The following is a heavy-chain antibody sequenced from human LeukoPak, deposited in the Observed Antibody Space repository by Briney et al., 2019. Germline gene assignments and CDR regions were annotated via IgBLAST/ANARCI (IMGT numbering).Heavy chain of an antibody. CDR2: ISGSGGST. Sequence: GSLRLSCAASGFTFSSYAMSWVRQAPGKGLEWVSAISGSGGSTYYADSVKGRFTIPRDNSKNTLYLQMNSLRAEDTAVYYCAKDPFVYDFWSGYTKPRYYFDYWGQGTLVTVSS. V-gene: IGHV3-23*01. D-gene: IGHD3-3*01. CDR3: AKDPFVYDFWSGYTKPRYYFDY. CDR1: GFTFSSYA. J-gene: IGHJ4*02.